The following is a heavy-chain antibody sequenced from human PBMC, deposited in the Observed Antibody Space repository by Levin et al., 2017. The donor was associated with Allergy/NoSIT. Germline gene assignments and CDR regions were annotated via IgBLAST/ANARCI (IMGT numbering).Heavy chain of an antibody. CDR1: GFTFSSYW. CDR3: ARVGDYDFWSGYHDY. J-gene: IGHJ4*02. Sequence: SCAASGFTFSSYWMSWVRQAPGKGLEWVANIKQDGSEKYYVDSVKGRFTISRDNAKNSLYLQMNSLRAEDTAVYYCARVGDYDFWSGYHDYWGQGTLVTVSS. CDR2: IKQDGSEK. V-gene: IGHV3-7*01. D-gene: IGHD3-3*01.